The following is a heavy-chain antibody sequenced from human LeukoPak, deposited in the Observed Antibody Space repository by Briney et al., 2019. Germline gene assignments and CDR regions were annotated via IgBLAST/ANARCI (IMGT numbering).Heavy chain of an antibody. J-gene: IGHJ4*02. CDR3: AKEGSYDSSGYYAFGVDY. CDR1: GFTFSSYG. D-gene: IGHD3-22*01. V-gene: IGHV3-33*06. Sequence: HPGGSLRLSCAASGFTFSSYGMHWVRQAPGKGLEWVAVIWYDGSNKYYADSVKGRFTISRDNSKNTLYLQMNSLRAEDTAVYYCAKEGSYDSSGYYAFGVDYWGQGTLVTVSS. CDR2: IWYDGSNK.